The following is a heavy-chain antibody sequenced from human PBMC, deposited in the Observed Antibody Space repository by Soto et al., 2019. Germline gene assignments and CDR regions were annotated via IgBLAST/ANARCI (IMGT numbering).Heavy chain of an antibody. Sequence: EVQLLESGGGLVQPGGSLRLSCAASGFTFSSYAMSWVRQAPGKGLEWVSAISGSGGSTYYADSVKGRFTIPRDNSKNTLYLQMNSLRAEDTAVYYCAKVIAVAGPGYYYFDYWGQGTLVTVSS. D-gene: IGHD6-19*01. J-gene: IGHJ4*02. CDR1: GFTFSSYA. V-gene: IGHV3-23*01. CDR3: AKVIAVAGPGYYYFDY. CDR2: ISGSGGST.